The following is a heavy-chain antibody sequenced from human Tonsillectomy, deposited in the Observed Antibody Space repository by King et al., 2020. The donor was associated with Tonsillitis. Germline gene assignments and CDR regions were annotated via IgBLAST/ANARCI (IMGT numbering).Heavy chain of an antibody. CDR3: ERHTVGWSDRRAVWCDP. V-gene: IGHV4-39*07. Sequence: LQLQESGPGLVKASETLSLSCTVSGDSISSNNYYWGWLRQPPGQGLEWIGSIFYSGITYYNPSLKSRVTISVDTSKNRFSLRVSSVTAADTAIEFCERHTVGWSDRRAVWCDPWGQGTRVTV. J-gene: IGHJ5*02. CDR2: IFYSGIT. CDR1: GDSISSNNYY. D-gene: IGHD3-3*01.